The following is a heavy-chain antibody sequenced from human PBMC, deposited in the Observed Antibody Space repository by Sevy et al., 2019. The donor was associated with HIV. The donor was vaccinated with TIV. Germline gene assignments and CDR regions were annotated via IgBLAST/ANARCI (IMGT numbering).Heavy chain of an antibody. CDR3: ARDFRRDLLLFDY. CDR1: GFTFSDYY. J-gene: IGHJ4*02. V-gene: IGHV3-11*01. CDR2: ISSSGSTI. D-gene: IGHD3-22*01. Sequence: GGSLRLSCAASGFTFSDYYMSRIRQAPGKGLEWVSYISSSGSTIYYADSVKGRFTISRDNAKNSLYLQMNSLRAEDTAVYYCARDFRRDLLLFDYWGQGTLVTVSS.